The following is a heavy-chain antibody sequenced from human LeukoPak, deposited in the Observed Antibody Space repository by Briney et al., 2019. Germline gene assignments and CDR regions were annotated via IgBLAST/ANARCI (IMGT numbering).Heavy chain of an antibody. J-gene: IGHJ4*02. Sequence: GGSLRHSCAVSGITLTKYGMSWVRQAPGRGLEWVAGISESGGRTNYADSVKGRFTISRDNPKNTLYLQMNSLRAEDTAVYFCAKRGVVIRVILVGFHKEAYYFDSWGQGALVTVSS. CDR3: AKRGVVIRVILVGFHKEAYYFDS. D-gene: IGHD3-22*01. CDR1: GITLTKYG. V-gene: IGHV3-23*01. CDR2: ISESGGRT.